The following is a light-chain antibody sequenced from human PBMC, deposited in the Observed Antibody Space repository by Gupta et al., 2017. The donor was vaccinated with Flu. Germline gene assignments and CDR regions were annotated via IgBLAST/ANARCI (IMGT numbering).Light chain of an antibody. CDR3: QQRSKRPPGLT. J-gene: IGKJ3*01. Sequence: EVVLTQSPATLSLSPGARATLSCRASQSVGGYLVWYQQKPGQAPRLLMYDASNRATGVPPRFSGSGSGTDFTLTISNLEPDDIAVYYCQQRSKRPPGLTFGPGTKVNI. CDR2: DAS. V-gene: IGKV3-11*01. CDR1: QSVGGY.